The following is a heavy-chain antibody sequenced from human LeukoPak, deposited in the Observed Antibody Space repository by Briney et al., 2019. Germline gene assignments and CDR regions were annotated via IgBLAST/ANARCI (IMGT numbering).Heavy chain of an antibody. J-gene: IGHJ1*01. CDR1: GGTFSSYA. D-gene: IGHD4-17*01. CDR3: ARASNDYGDYQYFQH. Sequence: GSSVKVSCKASGGTFSSYAISWVRQAPGQGLEWMGGIILIFGTANYAQKFQGRVTITADKSTSTAYMELSSLRSEDTAVYYCARASNDYGDYQYFQHWGQGTLVTVSS. V-gene: IGHV1-69*06. CDR2: IILIFGTA.